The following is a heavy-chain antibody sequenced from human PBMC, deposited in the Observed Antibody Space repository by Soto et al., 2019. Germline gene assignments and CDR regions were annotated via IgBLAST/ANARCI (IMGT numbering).Heavy chain of an antibody. CDR3: ARVAPYQRAAIDY. V-gene: IGHV4-59*01. J-gene: IGHJ4*02. D-gene: IGHD6-13*01. CDR2: IYYSGST. CDR1: GGSISSYY. Sequence: ETLSLTCTVSGGSISSYYWSWIRQPPGKGLEWIGYIYYSGSTNYNPSLKSRVTISVDTSKNQFSLKLSSVTAADTAVYYCARVAPYQRAAIDYWGQGTLVTVSS.